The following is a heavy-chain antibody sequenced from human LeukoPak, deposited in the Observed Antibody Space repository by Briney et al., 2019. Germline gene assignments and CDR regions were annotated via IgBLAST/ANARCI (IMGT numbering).Heavy chain of an antibody. Sequence: PGGSLRLSCAASAFTISDSDMSWVRQAPGKGLEWVSIIYTADTTYYADSVKGRFTISRDNSKNTLYLQMNSLRAEDTAVYYCAREWYSSSWYFKSYAFDIWGQGTMVTVSS. CDR3: AREWYSSSWYFKSYAFDI. V-gene: IGHV3-53*05. CDR1: AFTISDSD. D-gene: IGHD6-13*01. CDR2: IYTADTT. J-gene: IGHJ3*02.